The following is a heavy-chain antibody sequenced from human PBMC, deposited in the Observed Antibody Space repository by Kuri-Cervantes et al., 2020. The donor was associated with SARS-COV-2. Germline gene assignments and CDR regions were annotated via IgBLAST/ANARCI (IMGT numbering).Heavy chain of an antibody. CDR2: IKQDGSEK. J-gene: IGHJ4*02. D-gene: IGHD6-13*01. V-gene: IGHV3-7*01. CDR1: GFTFSSYW. CDR3: VRHKAAAGIVAPD. Sequence: LTCAASGFTFSSYWMSWVRQAPGRGVEWVANIKQDGSEKYYVDSVKGRFTISRDNAKNTLYLQMNSLRAEDTAVYYCVRHKAAAGIVAPDWGQGTMVTVSS.